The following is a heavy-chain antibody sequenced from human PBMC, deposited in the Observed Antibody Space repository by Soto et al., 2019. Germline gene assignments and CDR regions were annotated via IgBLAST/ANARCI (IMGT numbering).Heavy chain of an antibody. V-gene: IGHV4-39*01. CDR2: IYYSGST. D-gene: IGHD2-21*02. CDR3: ASSLPDYYYYYMDV. J-gene: IGHJ6*03. Sequence: QLQLQESGPGLMKPSETLSLTCTVSGGSISSSSYYWGWIRQPPGKGLEWIGSIYYSGSTYYNPSLKSRVTISVDTSKNQFSLKLSSVTAADTAVYYCASSLPDYYYYYMDVWGKGTTVTVSS. CDR1: GGSISSSSYY.